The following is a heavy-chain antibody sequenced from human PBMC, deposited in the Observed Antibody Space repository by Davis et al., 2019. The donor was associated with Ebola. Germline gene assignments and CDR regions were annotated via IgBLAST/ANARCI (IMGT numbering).Heavy chain of an antibody. Sequence: GESLKIPCAASGFTFSSYWMHWVRQAPGRGLVWVSRINSDGSSTSYADSVKGRFTISRDNAKNTLYLQMNSLRAEDTAVYYCARRQAAATRYYYYYGMDVWGQGTTVTVSS. V-gene: IGHV3-74*01. CDR2: INSDGSST. CDR3: ARRQAAATRYYYYYGMDV. J-gene: IGHJ6*02. CDR1: GFTFSSYW. D-gene: IGHD6-25*01.